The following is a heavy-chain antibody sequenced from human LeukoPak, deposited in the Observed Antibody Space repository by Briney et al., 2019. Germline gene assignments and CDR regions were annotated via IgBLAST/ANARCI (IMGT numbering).Heavy chain of an antibody. J-gene: IGHJ4*02. CDR3: ARDRGLGGGYYFDY. D-gene: IGHD3-10*01. CDR2: IYYSGST. V-gene: IGHV4-31*03. Sequence: SETLSLTCTVSGGSISSGGYYWSWIRQHPGKGLEWIGYIYYSGSTYYNPSLKSRVTISVDTSKNQFSLKLSSVTAADTAVYYCARDRGLGGGYYFDYWGQGTLVTVSS. CDR1: GGSISSGGYY.